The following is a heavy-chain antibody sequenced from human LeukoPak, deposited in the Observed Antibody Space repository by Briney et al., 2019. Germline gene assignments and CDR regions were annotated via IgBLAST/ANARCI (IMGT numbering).Heavy chain of an antibody. CDR2: ISSSSNYI. J-gene: IGHJ4*02. Sequence: GGSLRLSCAASGFTFSIYSMNWVRQAPGKGLEWVSSISSSSNYIYYADSVKGRFTISRDNSKNTLYLRMNSLRAEDTAVYYCARRAGAYSHPYDYWGQGTLVTVSS. CDR1: GFTFSIYS. V-gene: IGHV3-21*04. CDR3: ARRAGAYSHPYDY. D-gene: IGHD4/OR15-4a*01.